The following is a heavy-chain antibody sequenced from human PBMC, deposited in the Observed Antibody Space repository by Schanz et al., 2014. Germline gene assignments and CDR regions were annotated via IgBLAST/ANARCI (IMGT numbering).Heavy chain of an antibody. J-gene: IGHJ5*01. D-gene: IGHD4-17*01. V-gene: IGHV4-30-2*01. CDR3: ARSPGDFPGWFDS. CDR1: GGSISSGGSS. CDR2: IYHSGST. Sequence: QLQLQESGSGLVKPSQTLSLTCGVSGGSISSGGSSWNWIRLPPGKGLEWIGDIYHSGSTYYNPSRKSRVTTSGDSTKNQFSRIRNAVTAADTAVYYCARSPGDFPGWFDSWGQGTLVTVSS.